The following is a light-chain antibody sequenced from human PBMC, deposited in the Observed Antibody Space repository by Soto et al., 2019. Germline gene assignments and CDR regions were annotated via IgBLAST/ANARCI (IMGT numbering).Light chain of an antibody. CDR2: GTY. CDR3: QQYGTSPPVYT. J-gene: IGKJ2*01. CDR1: QSISSTY. Sequence: EIVLTQSPGTLSLSPGERATLSCRTSQSISSTYLAWYQQKPGQAPRLLIYGTYSRATGIPDRFSGSGSGRDFTLTSSRLEPEDFAVYYCQQYGTSPPVYTFGQGTKLEIK. V-gene: IGKV3-20*01.